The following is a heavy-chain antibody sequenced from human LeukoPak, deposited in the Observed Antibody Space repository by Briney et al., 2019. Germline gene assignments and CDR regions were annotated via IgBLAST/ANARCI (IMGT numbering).Heavy chain of an antibody. Sequence: GGSLRLSCAASGFTFDDYTMHWVRQAPGKGLEWVPLISWDGGSTYYADSVKGRFTISRDNSKNSLYLQMNRLRTEDTALYYCAKAGELEDAFDIWGQGTMVTVSS. CDR1: GFTFDDYT. V-gene: IGHV3-43*01. CDR3: AKAGELEDAFDI. D-gene: IGHD1-7*01. J-gene: IGHJ3*02. CDR2: ISWDGGST.